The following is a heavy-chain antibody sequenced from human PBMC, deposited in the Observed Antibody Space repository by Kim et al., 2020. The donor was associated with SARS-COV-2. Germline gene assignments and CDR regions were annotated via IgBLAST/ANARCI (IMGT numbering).Heavy chain of an antibody. D-gene: IGHD6-6*01. Sequence: ASVKVSCKASGYTFTSYAMNWVRQAPGQGLEWMGWINTNTGNPTYAQGFAGRFVFSLDTSVSTAYLQISSLRAEDTAVYYCARETIHSSIEKGSDYWGQGTLVTVSS. CDR1: GYTFTSYA. V-gene: IGHV7-4-1*02. CDR2: INTNTGNP. CDR3: ARETIHSSIEKGSDY. J-gene: IGHJ4*02.